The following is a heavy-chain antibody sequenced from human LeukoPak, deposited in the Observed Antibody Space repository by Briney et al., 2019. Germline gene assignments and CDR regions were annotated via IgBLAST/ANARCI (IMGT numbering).Heavy chain of an antibody. Sequence: PGGSLRLSCAASGFTFDDYGMSWVRHAPGKGLEWVSYISSSGSTIYYADSVKGRFTISRDNAKNSLYLQMNSLRAEDTAVYYCAELGITMIGGVWGKGTTVTISS. CDR1: GFTFDDYG. D-gene: IGHD3-10*02. V-gene: IGHV3-48*03. CDR3: AELGITMIGGV. CDR2: ISSSGSTI. J-gene: IGHJ6*04.